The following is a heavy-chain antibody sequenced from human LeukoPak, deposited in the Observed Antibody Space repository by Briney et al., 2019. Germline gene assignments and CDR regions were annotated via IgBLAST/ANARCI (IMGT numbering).Heavy chain of an antibody. CDR2: IYYSGST. J-gene: IGHJ4*02. Sequence: SETLSLTCTVSGYSISSGYYWGWIRQPPGKGLEWIGSIYYSGSTYYNPSLKSRVTISVDTSKNQFSLKLSSVTAADTAVYYCARLPTVTFFDYWGQGTLVTVSS. CDR3: ARLPTVTFFDY. V-gene: IGHV4-38-2*02. D-gene: IGHD4-17*01. CDR1: GYSISSGYY.